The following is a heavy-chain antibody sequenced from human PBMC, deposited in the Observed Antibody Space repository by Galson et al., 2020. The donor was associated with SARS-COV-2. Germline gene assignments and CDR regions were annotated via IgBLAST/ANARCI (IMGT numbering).Heavy chain of an antibody. CDR1: GFTFSSYA. Sequence: GGSLRLSCAASGFTFSSYAMSWVRQAPGKGLEWVSAISGSGGSTYYADSVKDRFTISRDNSKNTLYLQMNSLRAEDTAVYYCAKDLSPHPGYYYYGMDVWGQGTTVTVSS. CDR3: AKDLSPHPGYYYYGMDV. CDR2: ISGSGGST. V-gene: IGHV3-23*01. J-gene: IGHJ6*02.